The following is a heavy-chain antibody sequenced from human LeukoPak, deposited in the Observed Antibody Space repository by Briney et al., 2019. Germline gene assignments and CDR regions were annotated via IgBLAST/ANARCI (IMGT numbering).Heavy chain of an antibody. Sequence: SETLSLTCTVSGGSISSYYWSWIRQPPGKGLEWIGYIYYSGSTNYNPSLKSRVTISVDTSKNQFSLKLSSVTAADTAVYYCARVTDIVVVPAAMLGWFDYWGQGTLVTVSS. CDR3: ARVTDIVVVPAAMLGWFDY. J-gene: IGHJ4*02. V-gene: IGHV4-59*12. CDR1: GGSISSYY. D-gene: IGHD2-2*01. CDR2: IYYSGST.